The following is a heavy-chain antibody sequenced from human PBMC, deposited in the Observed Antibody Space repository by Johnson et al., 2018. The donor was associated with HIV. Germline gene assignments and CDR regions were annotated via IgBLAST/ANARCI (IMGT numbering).Heavy chain of an antibody. J-gene: IGHJ3*02. D-gene: IGHD1-7*01. Sequence: QVQLVESGGGVVQPGRSLRLSCAASGFTFSSYAMHWVRQAPGKGLEWVAVISYDGSNKYYADSVKGRFTISSDNSKNTLYLQMNSLRAEDTAVYYCARDGRITGTKDAFDIWGQGTMVTVSS. CDR1: GFTFSSYA. CDR3: ARDGRITGTKDAFDI. V-gene: IGHV3-30*04. CDR2: ISYDGSNK.